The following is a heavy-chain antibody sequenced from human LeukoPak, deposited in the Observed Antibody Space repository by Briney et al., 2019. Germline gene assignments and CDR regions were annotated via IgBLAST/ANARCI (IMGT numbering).Heavy chain of an antibody. CDR1: GGAFSSYA. D-gene: IGHD3-3*01. J-gene: IGHJ4*02. CDR2: INPNSGGT. V-gene: IGHV1-2*02. CDR3: ARDQGHTIAQGYFDY. Sequence: ASVKVSCKASGGAFSSYAISWVRQAPGQGLEWMGWINPNSGGTNYAQKFQGRVTMTRDTSISTAYMELSRLRSDDTAVYYCARDQGHTIAQGYFDYWGQGTLVTVSS.